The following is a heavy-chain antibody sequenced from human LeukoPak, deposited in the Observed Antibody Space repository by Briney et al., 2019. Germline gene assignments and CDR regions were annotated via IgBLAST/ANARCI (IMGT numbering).Heavy chain of an antibody. Sequence: GGSLRLSCAASGFTFSNYAMHWVRQAPGKGLEWVAVISYDGSNKYYADSVKGRFTISRDNSKNTLYLQMNSLRAEDTAVYYCARDSGYGSGWRGAFDIWGQGTMVTVSS. CDR3: ARDSGYGSGWRGAFDI. CDR2: ISYDGSNK. J-gene: IGHJ3*02. V-gene: IGHV3-30-3*01. CDR1: GFTFSNYA. D-gene: IGHD6-19*01.